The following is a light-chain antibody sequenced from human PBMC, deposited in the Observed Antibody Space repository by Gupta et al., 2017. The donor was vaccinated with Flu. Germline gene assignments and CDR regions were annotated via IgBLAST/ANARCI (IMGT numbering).Light chain of an antibody. J-gene: IGLJ3*02. Sequence: GQTVRITCQGDTLRKYYASWYQQKPGQAPVLVFYGQNNRPSGIPGRFSGSTSGNTASLTITGAQAEDEADYYCNCRDDTVDHWVFGGGTKLTVL. CDR3: NCRDDTVDHWV. CDR1: TLRKYY. V-gene: IGLV3-19*01. CDR2: GQN.